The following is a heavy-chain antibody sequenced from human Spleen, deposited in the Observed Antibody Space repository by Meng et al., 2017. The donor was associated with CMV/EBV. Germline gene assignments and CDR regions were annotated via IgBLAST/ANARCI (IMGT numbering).Heavy chain of an antibody. V-gene: IGHV3-53*01. J-gene: IGHJ4*02. CDR3: AKHPYSNGWYYSIDY. CDR2: IYSGCST. Sequence: GGSLRLSCAASGFSVRSNDVNWVRQAPGKGLEWVSNIYSGCSTYYADSVKGRFTISRDNSKNTLYLQMNSLRAEDTAVYYCAKHPYSNGWYYSIDYWGQGILVTVSS. CDR1: GFSVRSND. D-gene: IGHD6-19*01.